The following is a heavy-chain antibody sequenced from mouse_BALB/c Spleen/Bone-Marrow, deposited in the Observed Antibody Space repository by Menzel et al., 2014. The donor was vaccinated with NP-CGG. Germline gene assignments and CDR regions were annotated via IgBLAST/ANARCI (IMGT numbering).Heavy chain of an antibody. Sequence: QVQLQQPGAELARPGASVKLSCKASGYTFTDYYINWVKQRTGQGLEWIGEIYPGSGNTYYNEKFKGKATLTADKSSSTAYMQLSSLTSEDSAVYFCARSRGYAWFAYWGQGTLVTVSA. CDR3: ARSRGYAWFAY. J-gene: IGHJ3*01. V-gene: IGHV1-77*01. D-gene: IGHD2-2*01. CDR1: GYTFTDYY. CDR2: IYPGSGNT.